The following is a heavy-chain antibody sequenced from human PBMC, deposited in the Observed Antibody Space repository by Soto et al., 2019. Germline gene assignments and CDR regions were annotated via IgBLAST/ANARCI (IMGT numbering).Heavy chain of an antibody. CDR2: IWYDGSNK. CDR1: GFTFSSYG. V-gene: IGHV3-33*01. J-gene: IGHJ4*02. D-gene: IGHD3-3*01. CDR3: ARVSRSGYYPKY. Sequence: QVQLVESGGGVVQPGRSLRLSCAASGFTFSSYGMHWVRQAPGKGLEWVAVIWYDGSNKYYADSVKGRFTISRDNSKNTLYLQMSSLRAEDTAVYYCARVSRSGYYPKYWGQVTLVTVSS.